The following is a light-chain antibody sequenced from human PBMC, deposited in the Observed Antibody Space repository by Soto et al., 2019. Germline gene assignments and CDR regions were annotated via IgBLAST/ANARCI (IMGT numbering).Light chain of an antibody. J-gene: IGLJ2*01. CDR1: SSDVGSSNL. CDR3: CSYASSNSMV. CDR2: EDT. V-gene: IGLV2-23*01. Sequence: QSVLTQPASVSGSPGQPITITCTGTSSDVGSSNLVSWYQQHPGKAPKLMIYEDTKRPSGISNRFSGSKSGNTASLTISGLQSEDEADYYCCSYASSNSMVFGGGTQLTVL.